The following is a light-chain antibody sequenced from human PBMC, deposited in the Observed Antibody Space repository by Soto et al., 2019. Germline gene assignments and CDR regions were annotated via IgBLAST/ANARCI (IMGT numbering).Light chain of an antibody. V-gene: IGLV1-44*01. CDR3: GAWDDSRTFV. J-gene: IGLJ1*01. Sequence: QSVLTQPPSASGTPGQRVTISCSGSSSNIGSNGVNWYQQLPGTAPKLLIYSNNQRPSGVPDRFSGSRSGTSASLAISGLQSEDEADYYCGAWDDSRTFVFGTGTKVTVL. CDR2: SNN. CDR1: SSNIGSNG.